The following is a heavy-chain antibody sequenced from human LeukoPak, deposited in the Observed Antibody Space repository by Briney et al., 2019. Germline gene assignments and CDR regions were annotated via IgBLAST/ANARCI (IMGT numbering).Heavy chain of an antibody. J-gene: IGHJ5*02. CDR1: GGSISSYY. D-gene: IGHD2-2*01. CDR3: ARVSVPAATTNWFDP. Sequence: SETLSLTCTVSGGSISSYYWSWIRQPPGKGLEWIGYVYYSGSTNYNPSLKSRVTISIDTSRTQFSLKLSSVTAADTAVYYCARVSVPAATTNWFDPRGQGTLVTVSS. V-gene: IGHV4-59*01. CDR2: VYYSGST.